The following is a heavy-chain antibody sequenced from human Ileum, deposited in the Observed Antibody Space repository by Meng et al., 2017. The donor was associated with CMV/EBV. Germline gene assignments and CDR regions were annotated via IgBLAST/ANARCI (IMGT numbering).Heavy chain of an antibody. D-gene: IGHD2-2*01. CDR2: ISSSSSYI. CDR1: GFTFSLYW. J-gene: IGHJ4*02. V-gene: IGHV3-21*01. CDR3: ARVPAAHGGGDY. Sequence: GGSLRLSCAASGFTFSLYWMHWVRQAPGKGLEWVSSISSSSSYIYYADSVKGRFTISRDNAKNSLYLQMNSLRAEDTAVYYCARVPAAHGGGDYWGQGTLVTVSS.